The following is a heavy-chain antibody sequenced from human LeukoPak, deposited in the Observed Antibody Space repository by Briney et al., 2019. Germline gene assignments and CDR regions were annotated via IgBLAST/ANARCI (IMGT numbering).Heavy chain of an antibody. V-gene: IGHV4-59*01. Sequence: SETLSLTCTVSGGSISSYYWSWVRQPPGKGLEWIGNIYYSGSTNYNPSLKSRVTISVDTSKNQFSLTLRSVTAADTGVYYCARHEYDFWSGYYAFDYRGQGTLVTVSS. J-gene: IGHJ4*02. CDR2: IYYSGST. CDR1: GGSISSYY. CDR3: ARHEYDFWSGYYAFDY. D-gene: IGHD3-3*01.